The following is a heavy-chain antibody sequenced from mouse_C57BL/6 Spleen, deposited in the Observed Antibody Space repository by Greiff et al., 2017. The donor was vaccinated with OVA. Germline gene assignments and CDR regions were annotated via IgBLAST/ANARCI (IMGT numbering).Heavy chain of an antibody. CDR1: GYTFTDYN. V-gene: IGHV1-18*01. CDR2: INPNNGGT. D-gene: IGHD1-1*01. Sequence: EVKLMESGPELVKPGASVKIPCKASGYTFTDYNMDWVKQSHGKSLEWIGDINPNNGGTIYNQKFKGKATLTVDKSSSTAYMELRSLTSEDTAVYYCARGKLDYYGSSSWFAYWGQGTLVTVSA. J-gene: IGHJ3*01. CDR3: ARGKLDYYGSSSWFAY.